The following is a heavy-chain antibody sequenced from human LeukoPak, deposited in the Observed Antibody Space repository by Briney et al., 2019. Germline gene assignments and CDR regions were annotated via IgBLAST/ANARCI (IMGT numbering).Heavy chain of an antibody. CDR3: ARAYWDDAFDI. V-gene: IGHV4-39*07. CDR1: GGSISSSDFY. CDR2: INHSGST. J-gene: IGHJ3*02. D-gene: IGHD2-8*02. Sequence: SETLSLTCTVSGGSISSSDFYWGWIRQPPGRGLEWIGSINHSGSTNYNPSLKSRVTISVDTSKNQFSLKLSSVTAADTAVYYCARAYWDDAFDIWGQGTMVTVSS.